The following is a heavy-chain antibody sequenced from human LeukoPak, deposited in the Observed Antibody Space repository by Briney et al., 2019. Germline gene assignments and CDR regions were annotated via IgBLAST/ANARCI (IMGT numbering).Heavy chain of an antibody. Sequence: GGSLRLSCAASGFTFSSYAMHWVRQAPGKGLEWVAVISYDGSNKYYADSVKGRFTISRDNSKNTLYLQMNSLRAEDTAVYYCAKDMDYDSSSYYWFDPWGQGTLVTVSS. V-gene: IGHV3-30-3*01. CDR3: AKDMDYDSSSYYWFDP. CDR1: GFTFSSYA. J-gene: IGHJ5*02. CDR2: ISYDGSNK. D-gene: IGHD3-22*01.